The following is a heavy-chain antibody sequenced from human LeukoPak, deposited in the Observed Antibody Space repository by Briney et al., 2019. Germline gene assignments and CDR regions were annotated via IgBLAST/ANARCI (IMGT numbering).Heavy chain of an antibody. CDR3: ARDTGSSWPYYYYYGMGV. CDR1: GYTFTSYG. J-gene: IGHJ6*02. Sequence: ASVKVSCKASGYTFTSYGISWVRQAPGQGLEWMGWISAYNGNTNYAQKLQGRVTMTTDTSTSTAYMELRSLRSDDTAVYYCARDTGSSWPYYYYYGMGVWGQGTTVTVSS. D-gene: IGHD6-13*01. V-gene: IGHV1-18*01. CDR2: ISAYNGNT.